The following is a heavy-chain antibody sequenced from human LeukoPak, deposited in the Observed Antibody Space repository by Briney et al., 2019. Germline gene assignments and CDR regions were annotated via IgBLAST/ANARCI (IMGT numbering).Heavy chain of an antibody. CDR1: GFTFQDYI. J-gene: IGHJ4*02. Sequence: PGGSLRLSCAVSGFTFQDYILHWVRQAPGKGLEWVSLICGDATTTYYSDSVKGRFTISRDNSKNSLYLQMNSLRTEDTALYYCAKDSPSNDCGHECHFDYWGRGTLVTVSS. CDR3: AKDSPSNDCGHECHFDY. V-gene: IGHV3-43*02. CDR2: ICGDATTT. D-gene: IGHD2-21*01.